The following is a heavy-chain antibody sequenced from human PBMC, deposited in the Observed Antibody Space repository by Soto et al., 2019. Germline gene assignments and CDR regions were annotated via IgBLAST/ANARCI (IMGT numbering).Heavy chain of an antibody. Sequence: QVQVVQSGAEVKKPGSSVKMSCKASGRIFSSFATSWVRQVPGQGLEWMGGVISASGSVTYAPKFQGRVTITAVNSAGMGYLELTSLTSEDTAIYYCARVGSRDAYNYVLDHWGPGTMVTVS. CDR2: VISASGSV. CDR3: ARVGSRDAYNYVLDH. V-gene: IGHV1-69*06. CDR1: GRIFSSFA. D-gene: IGHD5-18*01. J-gene: IGHJ1*01.